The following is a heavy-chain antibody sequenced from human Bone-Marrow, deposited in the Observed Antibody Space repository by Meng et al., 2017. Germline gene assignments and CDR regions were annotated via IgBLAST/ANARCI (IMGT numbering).Heavy chain of an antibody. CDR1: GGIFSNYV. V-gene: IGHV1-69*13. J-gene: IGHJ4*02. CDR2: INAVFGTT. Sequence: SVKVSCKALGGIFSNYVIGWVRQAPGQGLEWMGGINAVFGTTNYAQKFQDRVTITSDESTSTVYMELTRLTSEDTAVYFCARGRGVTRSPLYFDYWGQGTLVTVSS. D-gene: IGHD4-23*01. CDR3: ARGRGVTRSPLYFDY.